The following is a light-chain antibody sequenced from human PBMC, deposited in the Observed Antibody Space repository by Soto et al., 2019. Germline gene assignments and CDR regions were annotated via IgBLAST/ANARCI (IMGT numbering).Light chain of an antibody. J-gene: IGKJ4*01. Sequence: EIVLTQSPGTLSLSPGERATLSCRASQSVSSSYLAWYQQKPGQAPRLLIYGASSRATGIPARFSGSGSGTAFNLSISRLEPEDFAVDYRQQYGSSPPLTFGGGTKVEIK. CDR3: QQYGSSPPLT. CDR1: QSVSSSY. CDR2: GAS. V-gene: IGKV3-20*01.